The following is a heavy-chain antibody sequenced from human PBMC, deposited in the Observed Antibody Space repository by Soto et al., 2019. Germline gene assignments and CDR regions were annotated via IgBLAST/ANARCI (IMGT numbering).Heavy chain of an antibody. CDR1: GGSFSAYY. J-gene: IGHJ4*02. CDR2: IIHSEST. V-gene: IGHV4-34*12. D-gene: IGHD6-19*01. CDR3: ARAVGLKQWLVGGGWYFDY. Sequence: SETLSLTCAVYGGSFSAYYWSWVRQPPGKGLEWIGEIIHSESTKYNPSLKSRVTISVDTSKNQFSLKLSSVTAADTAVYYCARAVGLKQWLVGGGWYFDYWGQGTLVTVSS.